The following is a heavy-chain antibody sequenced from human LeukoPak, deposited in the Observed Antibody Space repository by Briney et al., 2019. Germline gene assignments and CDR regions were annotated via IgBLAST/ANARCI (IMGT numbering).Heavy chain of an antibody. Sequence: SETLSLTCTVSGGSISRYYWSWMRQPPGKGLGWMGYIYYSGSTNYNPSLKSRVTISVDTSKNQFSLKLSSVTAADTAVYYCARDLTGMDVWGQGTTVTVSS. CDR3: ARDLTGMDV. CDR2: IYYSGST. J-gene: IGHJ6*02. V-gene: IGHV4-59*01. CDR1: GGSISRYY.